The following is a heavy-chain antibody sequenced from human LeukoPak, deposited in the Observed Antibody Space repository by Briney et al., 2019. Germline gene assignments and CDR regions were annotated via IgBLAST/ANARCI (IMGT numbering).Heavy chain of an antibody. J-gene: IGHJ4*02. Sequence: QSGGSLRLSCAVSGITLSNYSMSWVRQAPGKGLQWVAGISDSGGTTKYADSVKGRFTISRDNPRNTLYLQMSSLRPEDTAVYFCAKRGVVIRVILVGFHKQANYFDSWGQGVLVTVSS. CDR1: GITLSNYS. CDR3: AKRGVVIRVILVGFHKQANYFDS. CDR2: ISDSGGTT. D-gene: IGHD3-22*01. V-gene: IGHV3-23*01.